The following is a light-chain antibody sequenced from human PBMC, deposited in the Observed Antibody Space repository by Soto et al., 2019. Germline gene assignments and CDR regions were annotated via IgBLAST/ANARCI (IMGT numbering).Light chain of an antibody. CDR3: QQYYTYLQT. V-gene: IGKV1-5*01. Sequence: IQVAQSPSALSASRGYRSTATCRASQSISSWLAWYQQKPGKAPKLLIYDASNLESGVPSTFSGSGSGTEFTLTISSLQPDDFATYYCQQYYTYLQTFGQGTKVDIK. CDR1: QSISSW. J-gene: IGKJ1*01. CDR2: DAS.